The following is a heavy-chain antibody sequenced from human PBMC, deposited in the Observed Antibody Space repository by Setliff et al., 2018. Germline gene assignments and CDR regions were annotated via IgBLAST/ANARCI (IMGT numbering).Heavy chain of an antibody. J-gene: IGHJ3*01. CDR3: ATFASYIVLMVYARSGAFDF. V-gene: IGHV1-24*01. CDR1: GYTLTELS. D-gene: IGHD2-8*01. Sequence: ASVKVSCKVSGYTLTELSMHWVRQAPGKGLEWMGGFDPEDGETNYAQKFQGRVTMTEDTSTDTAYMELSSLRSEDTAVYYCATFASYIVLMVYARSGAFDFWGQGTMVTVSS. CDR2: FDPEDGET.